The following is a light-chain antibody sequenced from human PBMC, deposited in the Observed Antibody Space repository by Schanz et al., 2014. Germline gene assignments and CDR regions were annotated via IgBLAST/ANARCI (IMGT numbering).Light chain of an antibody. CDR1: SSDVGSYNL. V-gene: IGLV2-23*01. J-gene: IGLJ3*02. Sequence: QSALTQPASVSGSPGQSITISCTGTSSDVGSYNLVSWYQQHPGKAPKLMIYEGSKRPSGVSGRFSGSKSANTASLTISGLQAEDEADYYCSSYAGSTTSWVFGGGTKLTVL. CDR2: EGS. CDR3: SSYAGSTTSWV.